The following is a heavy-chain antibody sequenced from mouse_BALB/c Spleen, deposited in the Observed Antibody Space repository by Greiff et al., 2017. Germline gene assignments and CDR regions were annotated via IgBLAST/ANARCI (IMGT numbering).Heavy chain of an antibody. CDR1: GYTFTSYW. V-gene: IGHV1-5*01. D-gene: IGHD2-3*01. Sequence: VQLQQSGTVLARPGASVKMSCKASGYTFTSYWMHWVKQRPGQGLEWIGAIYPGNSDTSYNQKFKGKAKLTAVTSTSTAYMELSSLTNEDSAVYYCTRIFPYDGGDYWGQGTTLTVSS. CDR2: IYPGNSDT. CDR3: TRIFPYDGGDY. J-gene: IGHJ2*01.